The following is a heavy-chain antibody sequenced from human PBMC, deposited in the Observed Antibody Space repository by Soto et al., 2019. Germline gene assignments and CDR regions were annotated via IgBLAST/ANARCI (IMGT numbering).Heavy chain of an antibody. CDR3: SRSLDS. Sequence: GSLRLSCAASGFTVSSFWMDWVRQAPGKGLEWVANINPDGSEKHYVDSVKGRFTIYRDNAKNSLYLQMSSLTAEDSALYYCSRSLDSWGQGTRVTVSS. J-gene: IGHJ4*02. CDR2: INPDGSEK. V-gene: IGHV3-7*01. CDR1: GFTVSSFW.